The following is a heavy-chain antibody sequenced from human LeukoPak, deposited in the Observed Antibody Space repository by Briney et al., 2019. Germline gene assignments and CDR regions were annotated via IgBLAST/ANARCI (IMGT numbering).Heavy chain of an antibody. D-gene: IGHD5-12*01. V-gene: IGHV4-39*01. CDR1: GGSISSSSYY. Sequence: PSETLSLTCTVSGGSISSSSYYWGWIRQPPGKGLEWIGSIYYSGSTYYNPSLKSRVTISVDTSKNQFSLKLSSVTAADTAVYYCARHANIVATMSYFDYWGQGTLVTVSS. CDR2: IYYSGST. CDR3: ARHANIVATMSYFDY. J-gene: IGHJ4*02.